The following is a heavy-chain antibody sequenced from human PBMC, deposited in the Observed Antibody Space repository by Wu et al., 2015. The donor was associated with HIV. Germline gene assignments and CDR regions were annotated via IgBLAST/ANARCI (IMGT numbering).Heavy chain of an antibody. CDR1: GYTFTTKY. Sequence: QVHLVQSGAEVKKPGASVKVSCKTSGYTFTTKYIHWVRQAPGQGLEWMGWIRPDSGATHYAERFEDRVTMTRDASINTAYMELRRLRSDDTAVYFCARDLGDDFAVRGFYWYMDVWGRGTAITVSS. D-gene: IGHD2-21*01. CDR2: IRPDSGAT. CDR3: ARDLGDDFAVRGFYWYMDV. V-gene: IGHV1-2*02. J-gene: IGHJ6*03.